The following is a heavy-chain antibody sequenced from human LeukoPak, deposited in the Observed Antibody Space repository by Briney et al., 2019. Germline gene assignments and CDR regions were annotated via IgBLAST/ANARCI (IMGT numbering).Heavy chain of an antibody. CDR3: ARGHPYYYYMDV. J-gene: IGHJ6*03. CDR1: GGSISSCGSF. CDR2: IYNSEGA. Sequence: SETLSLTCTVSGGSISSCGSFWIWIRQHPGKGLEWFGYIYNSEGAYYNPSLGSRLSISVDTSKNHLSLRLTSVTAADTAVYFCARGHPYYYYMDVWGNGTTVTVSS. V-gene: IGHV4-31*03.